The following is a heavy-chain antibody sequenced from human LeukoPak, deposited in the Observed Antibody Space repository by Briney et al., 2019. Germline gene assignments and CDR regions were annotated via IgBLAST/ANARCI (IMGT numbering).Heavy chain of an antibody. V-gene: IGHV1-2*02. CDR2: INPNSGGT. D-gene: IGHD6-19*01. J-gene: IGHJ6*02. CDR3: ASGYSSDWGILDI. Sequence: ASVKVSCKASGYTFTGYYIYWVRQAPGQGLEWMGWINPNSGGTNYAQKFQGRVTMTRDTSISTAYMELSRPRSDDSAVYYCASGYSSDWGILDIWGQGTTVTVSS. CDR1: GYTFTGYY.